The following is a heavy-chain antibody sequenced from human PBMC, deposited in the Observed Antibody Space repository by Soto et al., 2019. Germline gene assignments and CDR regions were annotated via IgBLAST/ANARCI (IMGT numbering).Heavy chain of an antibody. CDR1: GGSISSSSYY. J-gene: IGHJ5*02. CDR2: IYYSGST. V-gene: IGHV4-39*01. Sequence: PSETLSLTCTVSGGSISSSSYYWGWIRQPPGKGLEWIGSIYYSGSTYYNPSLKSRVTISVDTSKNQFSLKLSSVTAADTAVYYCASIAAAANNWFDPWGQGTLVTVSS. D-gene: IGHD6-13*01. CDR3: ASIAAAANNWFDP.